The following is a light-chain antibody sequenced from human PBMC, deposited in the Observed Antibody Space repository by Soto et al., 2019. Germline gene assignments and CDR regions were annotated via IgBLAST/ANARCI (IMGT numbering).Light chain of an antibody. CDR1: QSVLYSSNNKNY. CDR3: QQCYSTPQT. V-gene: IGKV4-1*01. CDR2: WAS. Sequence: DIVMTQSPDSLAVSLGERATINCKSSQSVLYSSNNKNYLAWYQQSPGQPPKLLISWASTRESGVPDRFSGSGSGTDFTLTISSLQAEDVAVYYCQQCYSTPQTFGQGTKLEIK. J-gene: IGKJ2*01.